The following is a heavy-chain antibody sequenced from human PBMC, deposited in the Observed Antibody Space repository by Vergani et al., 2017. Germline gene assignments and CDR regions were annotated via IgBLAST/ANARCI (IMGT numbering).Heavy chain of an antibody. V-gene: IGHV3-74*01. J-gene: IGHJ6*02. CDR3: AREDGDYVGEYGMDV. CDR2: INSDGSST. D-gene: IGHD4-17*01. Sequence: EVQLVESGGGLVQPGGSLRLSCAASGFTFSSYWMHWVRQAPGKGLVWVSRINSDGSSTSYADSVKGRFTISRDNSKNTLYLQMNSLRAEDTAVYYCAREDGDYVGEYGMDVWGQGTTVTVSS. CDR1: GFTFSSYW.